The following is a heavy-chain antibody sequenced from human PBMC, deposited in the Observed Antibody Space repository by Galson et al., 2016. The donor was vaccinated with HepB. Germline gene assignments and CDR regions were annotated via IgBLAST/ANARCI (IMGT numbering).Heavy chain of an antibody. CDR3: ARDVWVNDWKMLDS. D-gene: IGHD1-1*01. CDR2: XXWNXGSI. Sequence: SLRLSCAASGFTFDXXAMHXXRQAXXXGLXXVSGXXWNXGSIGYADSVKGRFTISRDNAKNSLYLQMYSLKAEDTALYYCARDVWVNDWKMLDSWGQGTPVTVSS. J-gene: IGHJ4*02. V-gene: IGHV3-9*01. CDR1: GFTFDXXA.